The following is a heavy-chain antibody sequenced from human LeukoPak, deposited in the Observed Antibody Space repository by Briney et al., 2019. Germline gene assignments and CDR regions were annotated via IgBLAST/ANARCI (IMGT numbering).Heavy chain of an antibody. V-gene: IGHV1-69*06. Sequence: ASVKVSCKASGGTFSSNASSWVRQAPGQGLEWMGGIIPIFGTANYAQKFQGRVTITADKSTSTAYMELSSLRSEDTAVYYCASETEARRYCSGGSCPFDYWGQGTLVTVSS. J-gene: IGHJ4*02. CDR2: IIPIFGTA. CDR1: GGTFSSNA. D-gene: IGHD2-15*01. CDR3: ASETEARRYCSGGSCPFDY.